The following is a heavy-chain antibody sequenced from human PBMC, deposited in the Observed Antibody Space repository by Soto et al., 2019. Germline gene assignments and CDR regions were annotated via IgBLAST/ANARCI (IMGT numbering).Heavy chain of an antibody. D-gene: IGHD6-19*01. CDR2: IYSGGST. CDR1: GFTVSSNY. J-gene: IGHJ4*02. V-gene: IGHV3-53*04. CDR3: AKGGWSNIHDY. Sequence: GGSLRLSCAASGFTVSSNYMSWVRQAPGKGLEWVSAIYSGGSTYYADSVKGRFTISRHNSKNTLYLQMNSLRAEDTAVYYCAKGGWSNIHDYWGQGTRVTVPS.